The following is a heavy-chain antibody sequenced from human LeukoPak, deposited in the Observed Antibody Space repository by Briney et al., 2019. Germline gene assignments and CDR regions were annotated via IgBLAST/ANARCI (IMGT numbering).Heavy chain of an antibody. J-gene: IGHJ3*01. V-gene: IGHV3-7*01. D-gene: IGHD2-15*01. CDR2: IKRDGSEK. CDR1: GFTFSSYW. Sequence: GGSLRLSCAASGFTFSSYWMSWVRQAPGKGPERVANIKRDGSEKYYVDSVRGRFTISRDNAKNSLYLQMNSLRAEDTAVYYCARAPLGRYCSGGSCYSSSGAVDFWGQGTMVTVSS. CDR3: ARAPLGRYCSGGSCYSSSGAVDF.